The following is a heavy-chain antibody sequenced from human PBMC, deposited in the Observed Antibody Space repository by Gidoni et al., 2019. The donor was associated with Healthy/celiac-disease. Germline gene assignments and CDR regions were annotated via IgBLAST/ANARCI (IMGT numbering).Heavy chain of an antibody. CDR2: ISYDGSNK. J-gene: IGHJ3*02. D-gene: IGHD1-26*01. CDR1: GFPFSSYA. V-gene: IGHV3-30-3*01. Sequence: QVQLVESGGGVVQPGRSLRLSCAASGFPFSSYAMPWVLQAPGKGLEWVAVISYDGSNKYYADSVKGRFTISRDNSKNTLYLQMNSLRAEDTAVYYCARDQGGSYLSDAFDIWGQGTMVTVSS. CDR3: ARDQGGSYLSDAFDI.